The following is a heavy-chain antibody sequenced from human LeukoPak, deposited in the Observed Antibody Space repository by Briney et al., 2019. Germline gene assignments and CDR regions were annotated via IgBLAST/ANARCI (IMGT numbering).Heavy chain of an antibody. CDR2: ISGSGGST. V-gene: IGHV3-23*01. J-gene: IGHJ3*02. Sequence: GGSLRLSCAASGFTFSSYAMSWVRQAPGKGLEWVSAISGSGGSTYYADSVKGRFTISRDNSKNTLYLQMNSLRAQDTALYYCAKNPLRYFGPDGGAFDIWGQGTMVTVSS. CDR1: GFTFSSYA. D-gene: IGHD3-9*01. CDR3: AKNPLRYFGPDGGAFDI.